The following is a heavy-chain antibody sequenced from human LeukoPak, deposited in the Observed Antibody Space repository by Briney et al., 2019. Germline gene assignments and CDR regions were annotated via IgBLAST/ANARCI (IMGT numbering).Heavy chain of an antibody. J-gene: IGHJ6*02. CDR1: GFAINTNH. D-gene: IGHD4-23*01. Sequence: GGSLRLSCVASGFAINTNHMNWVRQAPGKELEWVSITYYGGTTYYADSVKGRFTISRDNSKNTLYLQMNSLRADDTAVYYCAKSFRDYGGNYYYYYGMDVWGQGTTVTVSS. V-gene: IGHV3-53*01. CDR3: AKSFRDYGGNYYYYYGMDV. CDR2: TYYGGTT.